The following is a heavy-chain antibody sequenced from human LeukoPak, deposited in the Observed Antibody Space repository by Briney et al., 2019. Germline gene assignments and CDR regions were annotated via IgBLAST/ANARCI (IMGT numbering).Heavy chain of an antibody. V-gene: IGHV3-30-3*01. CDR1: GFTXSSYA. CDR2: ISYDGSNK. CDR3: ARDLHPGIAVAGTWY. D-gene: IGHD6-19*01. J-gene: IGHJ4*02. Sequence: SLRLSCAASGFTXSSYAMHWVRQAPGKGLEWVAVISYDGSNKYYADSVKGRFTISRDNSKNTLYLQMNSLRAEDTAVYYCARDLHPGIAVAGTWYWGQGTLVTVSS.